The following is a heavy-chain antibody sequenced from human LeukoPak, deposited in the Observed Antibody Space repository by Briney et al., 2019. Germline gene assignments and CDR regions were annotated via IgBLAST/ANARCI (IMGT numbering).Heavy chain of an antibody. CDR2: IIPILGIA. Sequence: SVKVSCKASGGTFSSYAISWVRQAPGQGLEWMGRIIPILGIANYAQKFQGRVTITADKSTSTAYMELSSLRSEDTAVYYCAGRLIRQNWFDPWGQGTPVTVSS. CDR3: AGRLIRQNWFDP. J-gene: IGHJ5*02. V-gene: IGHV1-69*04. CDR1: GGTFSSYA. D-gene: IGHD3-10*01.